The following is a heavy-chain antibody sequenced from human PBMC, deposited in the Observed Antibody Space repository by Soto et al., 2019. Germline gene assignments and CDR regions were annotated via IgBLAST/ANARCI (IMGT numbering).Heavy chain of an antibody. J-gene: IGHJ4*01. D-gene: IGHD6-19*01. CDR1: GFTFTSSA. CDR3: AAYYSSGWYPPDY. Sequence: SVKVSCKASGFTFTSSAVQWVRQARGQRLEWIGWIVVGSGNTNYAQKFQERVTITRDMSTSTAYMELSSLRSEDTAVYYCAAYYSSGWYPPDYWGHGTLVTVSS. V-gene: IGHV1-58*01. CDR2: IVVGSGNT.